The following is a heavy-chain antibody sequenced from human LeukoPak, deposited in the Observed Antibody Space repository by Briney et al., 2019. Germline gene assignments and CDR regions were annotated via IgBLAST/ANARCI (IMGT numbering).Heavy chain of an antibody. CDR3: ARGPASIVVVPAGHYYYYVDV. V-gene: IGHV4-34*01. CDR2: INHSGST. CDR1: GGSFSGYY. J-gene: IGHJ6*03. Sequence: SETLSLTCAVYGGSFSGYYWSWIRRPPGKGLEWIGEINHSGSTNYNPSLKSRVTISVDTSKNQFSLKLSSVTAADTAVYYCARGPASIVVVPAGHYYYYVDVWGKGTTVTVSS. D-gene: IGHD2-2*01.